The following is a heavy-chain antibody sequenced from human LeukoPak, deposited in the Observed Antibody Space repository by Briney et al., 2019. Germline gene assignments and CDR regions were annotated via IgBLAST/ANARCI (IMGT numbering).Heavy chain of an antibody. J-gene: IGHJ4*02. CDR1: GDSISSSNYY. CDR3: ASQYDYGANDY. D-gene: IGHD4-17*01. Sequence: SETLSLTCSVSGDSISSSNYYWAWTRQPPGKGLEWIGRIYYSGSTYYNPSLKSLVTISVDTSKNQFSLKLDSVTAADTALYYCASQYDYGANDYWSEGRPVTV. V-gene: IGHV4-39*01. CDR2: IYYSGST.